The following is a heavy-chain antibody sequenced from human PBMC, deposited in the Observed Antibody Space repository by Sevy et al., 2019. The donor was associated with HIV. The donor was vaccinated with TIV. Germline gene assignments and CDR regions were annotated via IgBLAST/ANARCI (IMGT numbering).Heavy chain of an antibody. CDR1: RFTFSLYG. J-gene: IGHJ4*02. Sequence: GGSLRLSCAASRFTFSLYGMHWVRQAPGKGLEWVALISKDGSNKYYADSVKGRFTDSRDNCNNTLYLQLDSLGPEDTAMYYCAKSMDTVTTLDYWGPGTLVTVSS. CDR3: AKSMDTVTTLDY. D-gene: IGHD4-17*01. V-gene: IGHV3-30*18. CDR2: ISKDGSNK.